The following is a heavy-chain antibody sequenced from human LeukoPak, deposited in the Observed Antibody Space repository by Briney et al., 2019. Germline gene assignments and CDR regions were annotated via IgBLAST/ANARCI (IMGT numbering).Heavy chain of an antibody. CDR3: ARGGYCSSTSCYNWFDP. CDR1: GFTFSSYS. Sequence: PGGSLRLSCAASGFTFSSYSTNWVRQAPGKGLEWVSSISSSSSYIYYADSVKGRFTISRDNAKNSLYLQMNSLRAEDTAVYYCARGGYCSSTSCYNWFDPWGQGTLVTVSS. D-gene: IGHD2-2*01. CDR2: ISSSSSYI. J-gene: IGHJ5*02. V-gene: IGHV3-21*01.